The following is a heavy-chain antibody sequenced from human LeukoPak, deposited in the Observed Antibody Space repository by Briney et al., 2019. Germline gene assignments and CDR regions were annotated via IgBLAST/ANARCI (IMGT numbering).Heavy chain of an antibody. CDR3: ARATSWSYYYMDV. V-gene: IGHV4-59*01. CDR1: GGSISTYY. CDR2: IYYTGST. Sequence: SETLSLTCTVSGGSISTYYWSWIRQSPGKGLEWIGYIYYTGSTSYNPSLKSRVAISVDTSKNQFSLKLSSVTAADTAVYYCARATSWSYYYMDVWAKGTTVTASS. J-gene: IGHJ6*03.